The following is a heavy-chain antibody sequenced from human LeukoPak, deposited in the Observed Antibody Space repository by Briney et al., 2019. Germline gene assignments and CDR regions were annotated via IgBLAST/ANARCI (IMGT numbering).Heavy chain of an antibody. CDR2: IYYSGNT. V-gene: IGHV4-31*03. CDR1: GDSISSGGYY. Sequence: SQTLSLTCTVSGDSISSGGYYWSWIRQHPGKGLEWIGYIYYSGNTYYNPSLKSRVSISVDTSKNQFSLKMSSVTAADTAVYYCARAYDWFDPWGQGTPVTVSS. CDR3: ARAYDWFDP. J-gene: IGHJ5*02.